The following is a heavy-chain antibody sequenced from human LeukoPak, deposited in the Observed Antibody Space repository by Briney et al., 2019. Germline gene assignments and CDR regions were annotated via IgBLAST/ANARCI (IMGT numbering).Heavy chain of an antibody. D-gene: IGHD4-11*01. V-gene: IGHV4-39*07. CDR3: ASRGRPYSNYN. J-gene: IGHJ4*02. CDR2: INHSGST. CDR1: GGSISSGGYY. Sequence: NPSETLSLTCTVSGGSISSGGYYWSWIRQPPGKGLEWIGEINHSGSTNYNPSLKSRVTISVDTSKNQFSLKLSSVTAADTAVYYCASRGRPYSNYNWGQGTLVTVSS.